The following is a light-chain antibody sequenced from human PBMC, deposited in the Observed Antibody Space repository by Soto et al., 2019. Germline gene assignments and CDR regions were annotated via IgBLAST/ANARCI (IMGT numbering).Light chain of an antibody. CDR1: QSISSNF. CDR2: GAS. J-gene: IGKJ1*01. CDR3: QQYESSWT. Sequence: EIVLTQTPGTLSLSPGERATLSCRASQSISSNFLAWYQQKPGQAPRVLIYGASRRATGIPDRFSGSGSGTDFTLTISRLEPEDFAVYYSQQYESSWTFGQGTKVEMK. V-gene: IGKV3-20*01.